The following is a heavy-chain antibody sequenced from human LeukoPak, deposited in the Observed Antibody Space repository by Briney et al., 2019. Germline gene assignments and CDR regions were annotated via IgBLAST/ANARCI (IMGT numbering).Heavy chain of an antibody. V-gene: IGHV3-66*01. CDR3: ASRDGYNKLPEFDY. Sequence: GGSLRLSCAASGFTVSSNYMSWVRQAPGKGLEWVSVIYSGGSTYYADSVKGRFTISRDNSKNTLYLQMNSLRAEDTAVYYCASRDGYNKLPEFDYWGQGTLVTVSS. CDR2: IYSGGST. D-gene: IGHD5-24*01. J-gene: IGHJ4*02. CDR1: GFTVSSNY.